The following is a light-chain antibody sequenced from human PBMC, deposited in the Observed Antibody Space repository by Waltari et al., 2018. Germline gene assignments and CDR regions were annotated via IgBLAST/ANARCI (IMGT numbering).Light chain of an antibody. CDR1: TSAVGNYNL. CDR2: EVI. J-gene: IGLJ1*01. V-gene: IGLV2-23*02. Sequence: QSALTQPASVSGTPGQSTTIPCPGTTSAVGNYNLFSWYQHHPGKAPKLMICEVIKRPSGVSNRFSGSKSGNTASLTISGLQAEDEADYYCCSYAGSGTYVFGTGTKVTVL. CDR3: CSYAGSGTYV.